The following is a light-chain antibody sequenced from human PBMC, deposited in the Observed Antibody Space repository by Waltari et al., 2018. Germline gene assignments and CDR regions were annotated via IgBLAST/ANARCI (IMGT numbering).Light chain of an antibody. CDR2: SNN. CDR1: SSNIGINN. CDR3: AAWDDSLNGPV. J-gene: IGLJ3*02. Sequence: QSVLTQPPSASGTPGQRVTISCSGSSSNIGINNVNWYQQLPGTAPKLLIYSNNQRPSGVPDRFSGSKSGTSASLAISGLQSEDEADYYCAAWDDSLNGPVFGGGTKLTVL. V-gene: IGLV1-44*01.